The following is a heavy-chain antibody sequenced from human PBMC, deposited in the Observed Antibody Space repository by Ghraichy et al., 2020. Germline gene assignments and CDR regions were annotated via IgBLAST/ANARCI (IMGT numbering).Heavy chain of an antibody. CDR2: INQDGTNE. D-gene: IGHD3-16*01. V-gene: IGHV3-7*03. CDR1: GFIFDNYW. J-gene: IGHJ3*01. Sequence: GSLRLSCVASGFIFDNYWMTWVRQAPGKGLEWVANINQDGTNENYMDSVRGRFTISRDNARNSLFLQMNSLRVEDTAVYYCARDHTFKESYDCSTRYYDAFDVWGPGTMVAVSS. CDR3: ARDHTFKESYDCSTRYYDAFDV.